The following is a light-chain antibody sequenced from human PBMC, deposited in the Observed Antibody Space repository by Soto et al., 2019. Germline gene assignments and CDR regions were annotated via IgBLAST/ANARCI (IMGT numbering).Light chain of an antibody. CDR2: LNSDGSH. Sequence: QSVLTQSPSASASLGASVKLTCTLSSGHSSYAIAWHQQQPEKGPRYLMKLNSDGSHSKGDGISDRFSGSSSGAERYVTISGLQSEDEADYYCQTWGTGPAVFGGGTQLTVL. V-gene: IGLV4-69*01. J-gene: IGLJ7*01. CDR3: QTWGTGPAV. CDR1: SGHSSYA.